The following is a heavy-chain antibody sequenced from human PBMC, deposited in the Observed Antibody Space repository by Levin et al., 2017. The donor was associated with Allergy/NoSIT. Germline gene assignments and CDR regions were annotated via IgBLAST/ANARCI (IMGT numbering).Heavy chain of an antibody. V-gene: IGHV3-21*01. CDR2: ISSSSSYI. J-gene: IGHJ6*02. CDR1: GFTFSSYS. D-gene: IGHD6-19*01. Sequence: GESLKISCAASGFTFSSYSMNWVRQAPGKGLEWVSSISSSSSYIYYPDSVKGRFTISRDNAKNSLYLQMNSLRAEDTAVYYCARDLVAGYGMDVWGQGTTVTVSS. CDR3: ARDLVAGYGMDV.